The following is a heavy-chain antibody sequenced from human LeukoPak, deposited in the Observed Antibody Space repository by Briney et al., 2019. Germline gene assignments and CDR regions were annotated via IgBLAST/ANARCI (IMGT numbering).Heavy chain of an antibody. V-gene: IGHV3-53*01. Sequence: GGSLRLSCAASGFTVSITYMTWVRQAPGKGLEWVSFIYSGDTTYYADSVKGRFTISRDSSKNTLHLQMNSLRVEDTAVYYCARDGGSGSPHLSYSYYGMDVWGQGTTVTVSS. CDR3: ARDGGSGSPHLSYSYYGMDV. J-gene: IGHJ6*02. CDR1: GFTVSITY. CDR2: IYSGDTT. D-gene: IGHD3-10*01.